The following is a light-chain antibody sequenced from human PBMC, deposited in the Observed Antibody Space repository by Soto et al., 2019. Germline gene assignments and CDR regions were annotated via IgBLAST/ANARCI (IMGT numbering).Light chain of an antibody. J-gene: IGLJ2*01. CDR2: EVS. CDR3: CSYAGSSIVI. Sequence: QSVLTQPAYVSGSPGQSITISCTGASSDIGSYNLVSWYQQHPGKAPKLMIYEVSKRPSGVSNRFSGSKSGNTASLTISGLQAEDEADYYCCSYAGSSIVIFGGWTKLTVL. V-gene: IGLV2-23*02. CDR1: SSDIGSYNL.